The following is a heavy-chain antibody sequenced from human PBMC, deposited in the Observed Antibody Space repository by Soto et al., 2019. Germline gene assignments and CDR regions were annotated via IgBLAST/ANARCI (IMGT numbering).Heavy chain of an antibody. CDR2: FYYGGST. CDR3: ARLARYCTNGVCYTFYFDY. J-gene: IGHJ4*02. V-gene: IGHV4-39*01. CDR1: GGSISSSSYY. Sequence: SETLSLTCAVSGGSISSSSYYWGWIRQPPGKGLEWIGNFYYGGSTYYNQSLKSRVTISVDTSKKQFSLKLSSVTAADTAVFYCARLARYCTNGVCYTFYFDYWGQGTLVTVSS. D-gene: IGHD2-8*01.